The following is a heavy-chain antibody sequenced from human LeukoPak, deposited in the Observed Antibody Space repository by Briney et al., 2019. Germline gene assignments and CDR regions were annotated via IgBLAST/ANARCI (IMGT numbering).Heavy chain of an antibody. J-gene: IGHJ4*02. Sequence: GGSLRLSCAASGFTFSNAWMSWVRQASGKGLEWVGRIKSKTDGGTTDYAAPVEGRFTISRDDSKNTLYLQMNSLKTEDTAVYYCTTVVNGITGTSYWGQGTLVTVSS. CDR2: IKSKTDGGTT. D-gene: IGHD1-7*01. V-gene: IGHV3-15*01. CDR3: TTVVNGITGTSY. CDR1: GFTFSNAW.